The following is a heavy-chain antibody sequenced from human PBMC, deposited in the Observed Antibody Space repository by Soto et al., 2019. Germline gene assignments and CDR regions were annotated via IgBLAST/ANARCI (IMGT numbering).Heavy chain of an antibody. J-gene: IGHJ4*02. V-gene: IGHV3-21*01. CDR1: GFTFSSYS. Sequence: EVQLVESGGGLVKPGGSLRLSCAASGFTFSSYSMNWVRQAPGKGLEWVSSISSSSSYIYYADSVKGRFTISRDNAKKSPLLQMKRLRAEDQAVYYCASGYSYGPDYWGQGTLVTVSS. CDR3: ASGYSYGPDY. CDR2: ISSSSSYI. D-gene: IGHD5-18*01.